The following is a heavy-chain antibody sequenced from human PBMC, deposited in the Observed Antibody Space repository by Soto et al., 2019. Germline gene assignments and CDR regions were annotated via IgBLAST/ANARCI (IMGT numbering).Heavy chain of an antibody. CDR2: IMPVFPRP. J-gene: IGHJ6*02. Sequence: QVQLVQCGAEVKKPGSSVSVACKTSGGTFRTSAISWVRQAPGQGVEWMGGIMPVFPRPDYAQKCQGRVTITGAESTSTSFMELSSLRSEATAAYYCARDKDRQQLGGNYYYILDVWGHGTTVTVSS. CDR3: ARDKDRQQLGGNYYYILDV. D-gene: IGHD3-3*02. V-gene: IGHV1-69*12. CDR1: GGTFRTSA.